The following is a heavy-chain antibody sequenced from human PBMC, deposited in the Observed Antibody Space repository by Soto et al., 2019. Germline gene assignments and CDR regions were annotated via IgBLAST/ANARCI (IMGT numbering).Heavy chain of an antibody. D-gene: IGHD6-13*01. V-gene: IGHV4-4*02. Sequence: SETLSLTCAVSGGSISTSNWWSWVRQPPGKGIEWIGEVYRTGSTNYNPSLESRVIVSVDKSKNQFSLKLTSVTAADTAVYYCARARATIAAAAIFDCWGQGTLVTVS. J-gene: IGHJ4*02. CDR3: ARARATIAAAAIFDC. CDR1: GGSISTSNW. CDR2: VYRTGST.